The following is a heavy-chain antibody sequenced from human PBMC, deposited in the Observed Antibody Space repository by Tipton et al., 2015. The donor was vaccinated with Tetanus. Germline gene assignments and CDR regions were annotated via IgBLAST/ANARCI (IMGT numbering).Heavy chain of an antibody. CDR2: VYHSGST. D-gene: IGHD3-16*01. CDR3: ARDQGGGRVARLNWFGP. J-gene: IGHJ5*02. CDR1: GVSISSDDYY. V-gene: IGHV4-30-4*01. Sequence: TLSLTCSVSGVSISSDDYYWSWIRQSPGKGLEWIGYVYHSGSTFYNPSLKSRVNISVDTSKNQFSLRLTSVTAADTAVYYCARDQGGGRVARLNWFGPWGQGTLVTVSS.